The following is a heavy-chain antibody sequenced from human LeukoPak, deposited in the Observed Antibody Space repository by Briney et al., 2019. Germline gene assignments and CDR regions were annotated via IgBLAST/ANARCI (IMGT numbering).Heavy chain of an antibody. J-gene: IGHJ4*02. CDR2: IKSKTDGGTT. V-gene: IGHV3-15*01. D-gene: IGHD6-19*01. Sequence: GGSLRLSCTASGLTLSTAWVSWVRQASGKGLEWVGRIKSKTDGGTTDYAAPVKGRFTISIDDSKNTLYLQMNSLTTGDTAVYYCAKYNIGWNFGSWGQGTLVTVSS. CDR3: AKYNIGWNFGS. CDR1: GLTLSTAW.